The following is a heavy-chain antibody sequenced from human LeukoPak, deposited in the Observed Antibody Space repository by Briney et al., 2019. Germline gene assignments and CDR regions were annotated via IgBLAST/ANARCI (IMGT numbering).Heavy chain of an antibody. V-gene: IGHV1-69*06. CDR3: ARVPYSSSWYGGWNYYYMDV. CDR1: GGTFSSYA. J-gene: IGHJ6*03. CDR2: IIPIFGTA. Sequence: SVKVSCKASGGTFSSYAISWVRQAPGQGLEWMGGIIPIFGTANYAQKFQGRVTITADKSTSTAYMELSSLRSEDTAVYYCARVPYSSSWYGGWNYYYMDVWGKGTTVTISS. D-gene: IGHD6-13*01.